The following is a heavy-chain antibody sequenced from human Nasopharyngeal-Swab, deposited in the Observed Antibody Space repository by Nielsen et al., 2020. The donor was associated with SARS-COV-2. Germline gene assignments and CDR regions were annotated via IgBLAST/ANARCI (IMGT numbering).Heavy chain of an antibody. Sequence: SKPLSPTCVVSGGSISGSTCWSSVRPPPGKGLEWIGEIYHSGTTNYSPSLKSRVTLSVDKSKNQFSLNLSSVTAADTAVYYCAANGYYSIDYWGQGTLVTVSS. D-gene: IGHD4/OR15-4a*01. CDR1: GGSISGSTC. J-gene: IGHJ4*02. CDR3: AANGYYSIDY. V-gene: IGHV4-4*02. CDR2: IYHSGTT.